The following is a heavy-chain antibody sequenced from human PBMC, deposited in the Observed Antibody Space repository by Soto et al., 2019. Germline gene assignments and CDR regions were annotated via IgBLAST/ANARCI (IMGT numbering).Heavy chain of an antibody. J-gene: IGHJ5*02. CDR3: ARTYCTNGVCSLPYAPGGFSWFDP. D-gene: IGHD2-8*01. CDR2: IDPSDSYT. CDR1: GYSFTSYW. Sequence: PGESLKISCKGSGYSFTSYWISWVRQVPGKGLEWMGRIDPSDSYTNYSPSFQGHVTISADKSISTAYLQWSSLKASDTAMYYCARTYCTNGVCSLPYAPGGFSWFDPWGQGTLVTVSS. V-gene: IGHV5-10-1*01.